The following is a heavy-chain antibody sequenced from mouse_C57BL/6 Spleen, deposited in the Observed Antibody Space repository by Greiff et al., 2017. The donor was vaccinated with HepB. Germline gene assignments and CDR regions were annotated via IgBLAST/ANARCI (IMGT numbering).Heavy chain of an antibody. CDR3: ARSLYYGSSYGFDV. V-gene: IGHV1-50*01. Sequence: QVQLQQPGAELVKPGASVKLSCKASGYTFTSYWMQWVKQRPGQGLEWIGEIDPSDSYTNYNQKFKGKATLTVDTSSSTAYMQLSSLTSEDSAVYYCARSLYYGSSYGFDVWGTGTTVTVSS. J-gene: IGHJ1*03. D-gene: IGHD1-1*01. CDR1: GYTFTSYW. CDR2: IDPSDSYT.